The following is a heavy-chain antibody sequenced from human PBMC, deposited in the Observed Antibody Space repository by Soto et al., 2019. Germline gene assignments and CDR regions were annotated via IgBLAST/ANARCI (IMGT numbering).Heavy chain of an antibody. V-gene: IGHV4-31*03. CDR3: ARRMVTLDDDAFDI. J-gene: IGHJ3*02. Sequence: QVQLQEWGPGLVKPSQTLSLTCTVSGGSISSDGYYWSWIREHPGKGLEWIGYIYYSGSTYYNPSLKSRVTISVDTSKNLFSLKLSSVTAADTAVYYCARRMVTLDDDAFDIWGQGTMVTVSS. CDR2: IYYSGST. CDR1: GGSISSDGYY. D-gene: IGHD4-4*01.